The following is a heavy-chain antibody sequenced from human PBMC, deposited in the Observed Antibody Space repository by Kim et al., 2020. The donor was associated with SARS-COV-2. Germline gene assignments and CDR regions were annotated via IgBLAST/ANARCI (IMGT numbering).Heavy chain of an antibody. CDR1: GGSFSGYY. V-gene: IGHV4-34*01. CDR2: INHSGST. CDR3: ARGGSGWNWFDP. Sequence: SETLSLTCAVYGGSFSGYYWSWIRQPPGKGLEWIGEINHSGSTNYNPSLKSRVTISVDTSKNQFSLKLSSVTAADTAVDYCARGGSGWNWFDPWGQGTLVTVSS. D-gene: IGHD6-19*01. J-gene: IGHJ5*02.